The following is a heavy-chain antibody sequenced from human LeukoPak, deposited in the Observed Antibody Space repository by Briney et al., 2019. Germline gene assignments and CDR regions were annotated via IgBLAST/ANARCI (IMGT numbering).Heavy chain of an antibody. Sequence: SGTLSLTCTVSGGSVSGYYWSWIRQPPGKGLEWIGYIYYSGSTNYNPSLKSRVTISVDTSKNQFSLKLSSVTAADTAVYYCARQVWGGYCSSTSCFYYFDYWGQGTLVTVSS. V-gene: IGHV4-59*08. CDR1: GGSVSGYY. CDR2: IYYSGST. D-gene: IGHD2-2*01. J-gene: IGHJ4*02. CDR3: ARQVWGGYCSSTSCFYYFDY.